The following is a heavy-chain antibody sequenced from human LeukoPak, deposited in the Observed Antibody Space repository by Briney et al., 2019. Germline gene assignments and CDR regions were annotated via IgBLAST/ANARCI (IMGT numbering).Heavy chain of an antibody. J-gene: IGHJ4*02. Sequence: SETLSLTCAVYGGSFSGYYWSWIRQPPGKGLEWIGEINHSGSTNYNPFLKSRVTISVDTSKNQFSLKLSSVTAADTAVYYCARGWRWATRGLDYWGQGTLVTVSS. CDR2: INHSGST. D-gene: IGHD1-26*01. V-gene: IGHV4-34*01. CDR1: GGSFSGYY. CDR3: ARGWRWATRGLDY.